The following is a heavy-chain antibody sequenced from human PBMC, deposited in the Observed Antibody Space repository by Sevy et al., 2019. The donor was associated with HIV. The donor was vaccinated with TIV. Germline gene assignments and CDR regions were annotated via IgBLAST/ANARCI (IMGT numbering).Heavy chain of an antibody. J-gene: IGHJ6*02. CDR1: GGSISSYY. Sequence: SETLSLTCTVSGGSISSYYWSWIRQPPGKGLEWIGYIYYSGSTNYNPSLKSRVTISVDTSKNQFSLKLSSVTAADTAVYYCARCLSDVAAAAHYSYYGMDVWGQGTTVTVSS. V-gene: IGHV4-59*01. D-gene: IGHD6-13*01. CDR2: IYYSGST. CDR3: ARCLSDVAAAAHYSYYGMDV.